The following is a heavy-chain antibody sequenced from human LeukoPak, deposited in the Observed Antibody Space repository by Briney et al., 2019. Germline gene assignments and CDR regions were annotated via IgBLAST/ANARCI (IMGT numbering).Heavy chain of an antibody. CDR2: INPSGGST. CDR1: GYTFTSYY. D-gene: IGHD3-9*01. CDR3: ARDPDWLSGYYYYGMDV. Sequence: GASVKVSCKASGYTFTSYYMHWVRQAPGQGLEWMGIINPSGGSTSYAQKFQGRVTMTRDTSTSTVYMELSNLRSEDTAVYYCARDPDWLSGYYYYGMDVWGQGTTATVSS. V-gene: IGHV1-46*01. J-gene: IGHJ6*02.